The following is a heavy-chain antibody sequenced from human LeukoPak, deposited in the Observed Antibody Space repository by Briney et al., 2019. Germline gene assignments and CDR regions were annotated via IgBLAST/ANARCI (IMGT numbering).Heavy chain of an antibody. CDR1: GVTFSSYG. CDR2: MRFYGSSR. V-gene: IGHV3-30*02. D-gene: IGHD5-18*01. CDR3: AKDIYSYGSFYYCGMDV. Sequence: GGSLRLSCAASGVTFSSYGMHWVRQAPGKGLERVSVMRFYGSSRYYADSVKGRFTISRDNSKNTLYLQMNSLIDEDTVVAYGAKDIYSYGSFYYCGMDVWGQGTTVTVSS. J-gene: IGHJ6*02.